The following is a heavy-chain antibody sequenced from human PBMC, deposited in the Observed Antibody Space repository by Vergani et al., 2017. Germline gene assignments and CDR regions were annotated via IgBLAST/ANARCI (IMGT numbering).Heavy chain of an antibody. V-gene: IGHV4-38-2*01. CDR1: GYSISSGYY. CDR3: VSIYYDILTGYYYYGMDV. Sequence: QVQLQESGPGLVKPSETLSLTCAVSGYSISSGYYWGWIRQPPGKGLEWIGSIYHSGSTYYNPSLKSRVTISVDTSKNQFSLKLSSVTAADTAVYYCVSIYYDILTGYYYYGMDVWGQGTTVTVSS. J-gene: IGHJ6*02. D-gene: IGHD3-9*01. CDR2: IYHSGST.